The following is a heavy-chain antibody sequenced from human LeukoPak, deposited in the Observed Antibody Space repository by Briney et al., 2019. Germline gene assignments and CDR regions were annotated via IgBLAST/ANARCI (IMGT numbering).Heavy chain of an antibody. CDR3: ARVTESVAAAYLEY. J-gene: IGHJ4*02. Sequence: ASVKVSCKASGYTFTSYGISWVRQAPGQGLEWMGWINPNSGGTNYAQKFQGRVTMTRDTSISTAYMELSRLRSDDTAVYYCARVTESVAAAYLEYWGQGTLVTVSS. CDR1: GYTFTSYG. D-gene: IGHD6-13*01. CDR2: INPNSGGT. V-gene: IGHV1-2*02.